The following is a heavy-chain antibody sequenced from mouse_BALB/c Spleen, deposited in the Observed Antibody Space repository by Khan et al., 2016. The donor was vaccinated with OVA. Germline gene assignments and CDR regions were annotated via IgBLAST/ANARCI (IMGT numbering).Heavy chain of an antibody. V-gene: IGHV1S81*02. CDR3: TRSGYGPFAY. CDR1: GYTFTSYY. Sequence: QVQLQQSGAELVKPGASVKLSCKASGYTFTSYYMYWVKQRPGQGLEWIGEINPSNGGTNFNEKFKSKATLTVDKSSSTAYMQLSSLTSEDSAVYYCTRSGYGPFAYWGQGTLVTVSA. CDR2: INPSNGGT. D-gene: IGHD1-1*02. J-gene: IGHJ3*01.